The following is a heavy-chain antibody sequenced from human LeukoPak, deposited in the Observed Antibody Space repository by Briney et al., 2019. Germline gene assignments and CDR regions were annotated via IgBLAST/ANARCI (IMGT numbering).Heavy chain of an antibody. D-gene: IGHD6-19*01. V-gene: IGHV4-39*01. J-gene: IGHJ4*02. CDR3: VKSGGYGLIDY. CDR1: GASISGSGYY. Sequence: KTSETLSLTCAVSGASISGSGYYLGWIRQPPGMGLEWIGNIYYTGSTYYNASLQSRVTISIDMSKNQFSLRLSSVTAADTAMYYCVKSGGYGLIDYWGQGTLVTVSS. CDR2: IYYTGST.